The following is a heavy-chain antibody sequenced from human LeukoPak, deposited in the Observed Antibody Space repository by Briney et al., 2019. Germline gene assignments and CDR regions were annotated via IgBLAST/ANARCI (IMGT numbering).Heavy chain of an antibody. CDR1: GGSISSSSYY. CDR2: IYYSGST. Sequence: PSETLSLTCTVSGGSISSSSYYWGWIRQPPGKGLEWIGSIYYSGSTYYNPSLKSRVTISVDTSKNQFSLKLSSVTAADTAVYYCASRSPAGYYGSGSYLIDYWGQGTLVTVSS. CDR3: ASRSPAGYYGSGSYLIDY. V-gene: IGHV4-39*01. D-gene: IGHD3-10*01. J-gene: IGHJ4*02.